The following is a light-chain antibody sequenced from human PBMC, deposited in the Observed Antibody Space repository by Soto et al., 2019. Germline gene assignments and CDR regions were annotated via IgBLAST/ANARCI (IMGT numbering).Light chain of an antibody. V-gene: IGKV3-20*01. CDR2: GSS. CDR1: QSVSNNY. CDR3: QQYGSSPPYT. J-gene: IGKJ2*01. Sequence: EVVLTQSPGTLSLSPGERATLSSRASQSVSNNYFAWYQQKPGQAPRLLIFGSSDRATGIPDRFSGSGSGTDFTLTISRLEPEDFAVYYCQQYGSSPPYTFGQGTKLEIK.